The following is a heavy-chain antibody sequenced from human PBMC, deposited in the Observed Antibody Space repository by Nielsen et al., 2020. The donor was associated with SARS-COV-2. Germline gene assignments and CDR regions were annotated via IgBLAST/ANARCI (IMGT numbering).Heavy chain of an antibody. V-gene: IGHV3-9*01. J-gene: IGHJ3*02. CDR1: GFTFDDYA. CDR3: AKIAAAGTDGDAFDI. CDR2: ISWNSGSI. Sequence: SLKISCAASGFTFDDYAMHWVRQAPGKGLEWVSGISWNSGSIGYADSVKGRFTISRDNAKNSLYLQMNSLRAEDTALYYCAKIAAAGTDGDAFDIWGQGTMVTVSS. D-gene: IGHD6-13*01.